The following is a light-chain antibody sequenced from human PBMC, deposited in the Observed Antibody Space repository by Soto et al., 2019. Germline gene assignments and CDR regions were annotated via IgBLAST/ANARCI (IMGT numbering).Light chain of an antibody. CDR2: ATN. V-gene: IGLV1-40*01. Sequence: QPVLTQPPSVSGAPGQRVTISCTGSISNIGAGYDVHWYQQVPGTAPKLLIYATNNRPSGVPDRFSGSKSGTSASLAISGLQAEDEADYYCQSYDSSLSGVIFGGGTQLTVL. J-gene: IGLJ2*01. CDR3: QSYDSSLSGVI. CDR1: ISNIGAGYD.